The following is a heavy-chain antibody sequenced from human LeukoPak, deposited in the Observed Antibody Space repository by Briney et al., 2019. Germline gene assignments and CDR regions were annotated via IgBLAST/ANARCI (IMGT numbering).Heavy chain of an antibody. CDR1: GYTFTSYG. J-gene: IGHJ4*02. D-gene: IGHD1-26*01. V-gene: IGHV1-18*01. Sequence: ASVKVSCKASGYTFTSYGISWVRQAPGQGLEWMGWISAYNGNTNYAQKLQGRVTMTTDTSTSTAYMELRSLRSDDTAVYYCARACNRQPCLTNSGSYPSGDYWGQGTLVTVSS. CDR2: ISAYNGNT. CDR3: ARACNRQPCLTNSGSYPSGDY.